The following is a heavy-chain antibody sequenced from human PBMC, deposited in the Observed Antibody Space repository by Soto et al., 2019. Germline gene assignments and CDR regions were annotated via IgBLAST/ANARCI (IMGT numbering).Heavy chain of an antibody. D-gene: IGHD3-22*01. CDR3: ARVSGTYYYDSSGSGISYYYYYYGMDV. CDR1: GGTFSSYT. CDR2: IIPILGIA. Sequence: SVKVSCKASGGTFSSYTISWVRQAPGQGLEWMGRIIPILGIANYAQKFQGRVTITADKSTSTAYMELSSLRSEDTAVYYCARVSGTYYYDSSGSGISYYYYYYGMDVWGQGTTVTVSS. V-gene: IGHV1-69*02. J-gene: IGHJ6*02.